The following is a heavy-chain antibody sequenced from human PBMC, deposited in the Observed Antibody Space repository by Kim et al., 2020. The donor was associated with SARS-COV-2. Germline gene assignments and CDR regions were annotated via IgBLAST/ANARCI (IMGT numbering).Heavy chain of an antibody. D-gene: IGHD6-6*01. J-gene: IGHJ4*02. V-gene: IGHV1-69*01. Sequence: QKYQGGVTMTADESTSTAYMELSSLRSEDTAVYYCARAPSYPDRPYYFDYWGQGTLVTVSS. CDR3: ARAPSYPDRPYYFDY.